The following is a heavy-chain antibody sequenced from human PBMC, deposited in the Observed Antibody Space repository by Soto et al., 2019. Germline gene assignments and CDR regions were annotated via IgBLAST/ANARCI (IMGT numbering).Heavy chain of an antibody. J-gene: IGHJ3*01. Sequence: VQLVQSGAEVKKPGESLKISCKGSGYSFTSYWIGWVRQMPGKGLEWMGIIYPGDSNTRYSPSFQGQVTISADKSINTAYLQWSGLKASDTAMYYCARPQCSGGGCRYFHAFDVWGQGTMLTVSS. V-gene: IGHV5-51*03. CDR2: IYPGDSNT. CDR3: ARPQCSGGGCRYFHAFDV. CDR1: GYSFTSYW. D-gene: IGHD2-15*01.